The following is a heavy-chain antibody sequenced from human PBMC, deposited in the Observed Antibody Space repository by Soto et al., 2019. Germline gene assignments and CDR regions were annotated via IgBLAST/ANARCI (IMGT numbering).Heavy chain of an antibody. J-gene: IGHJ4*02. CDR1: GFIFSSYA. V-gene: IGHV3-23*01. D-gene: IGHD2-21*02. CDR3: AKVNDVTVIGAFDS. CDR2: ISSSGGGT. Sequence: EVQLLESGGGLVQPGGSLRLSCAAPGFIFSSYAMSWVRQAPGKGLEWVSGISSSGGGTYYADSVKGRFTISRDNSKNTLYLQMNSLRAEDTAAYYCAKVNDVTVIGAFDSWGQGTLVTVSS.